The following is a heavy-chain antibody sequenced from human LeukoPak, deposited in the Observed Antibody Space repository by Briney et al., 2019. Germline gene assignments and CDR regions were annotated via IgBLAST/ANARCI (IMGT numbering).Heavy chain of an antibody. Sequence: GGSLRLSCAASGFTFNNDGLNWVRQAPGKGLEWVSYISSSDNTIYYADSVKGRFTISRDNAKNSLYLQMNSLRAKDTAVYYCARSHYASGTLDYWGQGTLVTVSS. J-gene: IGHJ4*02. CDR2: ISSSDNTI. D-gene: IGHD3-10*01. CDR1: GFTFNNDG. CDR3: ARSHYASGTLDY. V-gene: IGHV3-48*04.